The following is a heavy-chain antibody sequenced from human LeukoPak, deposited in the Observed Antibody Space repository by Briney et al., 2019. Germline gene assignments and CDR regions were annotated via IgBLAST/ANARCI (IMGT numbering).Heavy chain of an antibody. J-gene: IGHJ4*02. V-gene: IGHV1-8*01. Sequence: ASVKVSRKASGYTFTSYDINWVRQATGQGLEWMGWMNPNSGNTGYAQKFQGRVTMTRNTSISTAYMELSSLRSEDTAVYYCARGRGLSMVRGVISAYWGQGTLVTVSS. CDR1: GYTFTSYD. D-gene: IGHD3-10*01. CDR2: MNPNSGNT. CDR3: ARGRGLSMVRGVISAY.